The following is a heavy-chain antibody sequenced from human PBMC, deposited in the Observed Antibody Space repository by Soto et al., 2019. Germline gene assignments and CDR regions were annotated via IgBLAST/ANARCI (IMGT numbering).Heavy chain of an antibody. J-gene: IGHJ6*02. V-gene: IGHV3-30-3*01. CDR3: ARVNSVAVVPYYYYGMDV. CDR2: ISYDGSNK. CDR1: GFTFSSYA. Sequence: HPGGSLRLSCAASGFTFSSYAMHWVRQAPGKGLEWVAVISYDGSNKYYADSVKGRFTISRDNSKNTLYLQMNSLRAEDTAVYYCARVNSVAVVPYYYYGMDVWGQGTTVTVSS. D-gene: IGHD6-19*01.